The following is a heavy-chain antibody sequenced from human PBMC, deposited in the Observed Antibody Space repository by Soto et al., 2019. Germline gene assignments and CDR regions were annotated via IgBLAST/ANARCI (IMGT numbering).Heavy chain of an antibody. CDR2: ISSDGSSK. Sequence: QVRLVESGGGVVQPGRSLTVSFAASGIRFSNYAMHWIRQAPGKGLEWVALISSDGSSKFYADSVKGRLTISRDNSINTVYLQLNSLTAEETALYYCAGSDSGGINWFDPWGQGTLVIVSS. J-gene: IGHJ5*02. CDR1: GIRFSNYA. V-gene: IGHV3-30-3*01. D-gene: IGHD2-21*02. CDR3: AGSDSGGINWFDP.